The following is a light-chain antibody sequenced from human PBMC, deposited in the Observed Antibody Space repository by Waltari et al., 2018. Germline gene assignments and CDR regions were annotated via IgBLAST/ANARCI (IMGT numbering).Light chain of an antibody. J-gene: IGKJ2*01. CDR1: ETVRGF. Sequence: SCRASETVRGFLAWYQQKPGRAPRLLIFDASSRAPGIPAKFRGGGSGTDFTLTVSNLEPEDFAVYYCLQRSNWPYTFGQGTRVEIK. CDR2: DAS. V-gene: IGKV3-11*01. CDR3: LQRSNWPYT.